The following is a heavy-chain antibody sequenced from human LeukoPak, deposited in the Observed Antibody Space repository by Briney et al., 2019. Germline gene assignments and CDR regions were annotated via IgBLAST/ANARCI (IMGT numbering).Heavy chain of an antibody. Sequence: SGGSLRLSCAASGFSFSSYSMSWVRQAPGKGLEWVSSISGSGGSTYYADSVKGRFTIARDNSKNTLYLQMKSLRAEDTAVYYCATSPSTVTTFRDSSDYWGQGTLVTVSS. CDR2: ISGSGGST. J-gene: IGHJ4*02. CDR3: ATSPSTVTTFRDSSDY. CDR1: GFSFSSYS. V-gene: IGHV3-23*01. D-gene: IGHD4-17*01.